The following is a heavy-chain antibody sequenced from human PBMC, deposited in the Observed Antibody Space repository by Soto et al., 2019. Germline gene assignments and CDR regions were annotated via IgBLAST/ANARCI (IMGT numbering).Heavy chain of an antibody. CDR3: ARERGLRSYFDY. D-gene: IGHD4-17*01. J-gene: IGHJ4*02. CDR1: GGSISSYY. Sequence: SETLSLTCTVSGGSISSYYWSWIRQPPGKGLEWIGYIYYSGSTNYNPSLKSRVTISVDTSKNQFSLKLSSVTAADTAVYYCARERGLRSYFDYWGQGTLVTVS. V-gene: IGHV4-59*01. CDR2: IYYSGST.